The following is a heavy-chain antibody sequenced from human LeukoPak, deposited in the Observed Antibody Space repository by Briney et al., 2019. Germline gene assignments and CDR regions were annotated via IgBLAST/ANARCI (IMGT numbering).Heavy chain of an antibody. CDR2: ISSSSTAI. V-gene: IGHV3-48*01. CDR3: ARDIDNGDYVVY. CDR1: GFTFSSYS. D-gene: IGHD4-17*01. J-gene: IGHJ4*02. Sequence: GGSLRLSCAASGFTFSSYSMMWVRQAPGKGLEWVSYISSSSTAIHYADSVKGRFTISRDNAKNSVYLQMNSLRAEDTAVYYCARDIDNGDYVVYWGQGTLVTVSS.